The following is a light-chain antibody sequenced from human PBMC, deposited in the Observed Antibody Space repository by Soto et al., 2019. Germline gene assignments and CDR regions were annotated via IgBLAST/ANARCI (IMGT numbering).Light chain of an antibody. CDR3: QKYGSSYT. Sequence: ENVLTQSPGTLSLSPGERATLSCRASQSVRTNDLAWYQQKPGQAPRLLVYGASNRVPGIPDRFSGSGSGTDFTLTISRLAPEDFVVYYCQKYGSSYTFGQGTKADIK. J-gene: IGKJ2*01. CDR2: GAS. V-gene: IGKV3-20*01. CDR1: QSVRTND.